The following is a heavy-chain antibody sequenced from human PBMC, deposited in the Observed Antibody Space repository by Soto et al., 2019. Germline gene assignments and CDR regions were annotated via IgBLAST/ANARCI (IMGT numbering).Heavy chain of an antibody. CDR3: AAMYYYGSGSYYPPGY. J-gene: IGHJ4*02. Sequence: SVKVSCKASGFTFTSSAVQWVRQARGQRLEWIGWIVVGSGNTNYAQKFQERVTITRDMSTSTAYMELSSLRSEDTAVYYCAAMYYYGSGSYYPPGYWGQRTLVTVSS. V-gene: IGHV1-58*01. CDR1: GFTFTSSA. CDR2: IVVGSGNT. D-gene: IGHD3-10*01.